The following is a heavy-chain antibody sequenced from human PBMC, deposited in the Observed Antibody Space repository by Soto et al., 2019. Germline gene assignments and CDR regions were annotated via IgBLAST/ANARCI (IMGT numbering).Heavy chain of an antibody. CDR2: ITWNSRVL. D-gene: IGHD6-13*01. J-gene: IGHJ5*02. CDR1: GLNFDDFA. CDR3: ARDYSSSWYAFDP. Sequence: GGSLRLSCVGTGLNFDDFAMHWVRQAPGKGLEWVSGITWNSRVLAYADSVKGRSTISRDNAKNSLYLQMNSLRAEDTAVYYCARDYSSSWYAFDPWGQGTLVTVSS. V-gene: IGHV3-9*01.